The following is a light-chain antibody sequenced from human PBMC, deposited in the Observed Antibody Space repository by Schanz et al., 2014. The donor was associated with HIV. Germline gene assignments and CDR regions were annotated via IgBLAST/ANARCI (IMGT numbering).Light chain of an antibody. CDR1: QSVSSY. J-gene: IGKJ4*01. CDR2: GAS. V-gene: IGKV3-20*01. Sequence: EIVLTQSPATLSLSPGERATLSCRASQSVSSYLAWYQQKPGQAPRLLIYGASSRATGIPDRFSGSGSGTDFTLTISRLEPEDFAVYYCQRYGTSALVTFAGGTKVEIE. CDR3: QRYGTSALVT.